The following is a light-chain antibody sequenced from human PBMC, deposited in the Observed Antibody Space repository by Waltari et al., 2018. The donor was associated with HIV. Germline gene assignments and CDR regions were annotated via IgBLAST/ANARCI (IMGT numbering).Light chain of an antibody. CDR2: DVT. Sequence: QSALTQPRSVSGSPGQSVTISCTGTSSDVGGYTFVSWYPHHPGKAPKLVISDVTKRPSGVPDRFSGSKSGNTASLTISGLQAEDEADYYCCSYSGSGTLYVFGTGTEVTVL. CDR3: CSYSGSGTLYV. CDR1: SSDVGGYTF. V-gene: IGLV2-11*01. J-gene: IGLJ1*01.